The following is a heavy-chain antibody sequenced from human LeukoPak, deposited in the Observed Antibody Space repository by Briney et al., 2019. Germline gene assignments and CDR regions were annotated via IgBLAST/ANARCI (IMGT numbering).Heavy chain of an antibody. CDR2: ISSSSSYI. V-gene: IGHV3-21*01. Sequence: PGGSLRLSCAASGSTFSSYAMNWVRQAPGKGLEWVSSISSSSSYIYYADSVKGRFTISRDNAKNSLYLQMNSLRAEDTAVYYCARGLSYYDSSGYRFDYWGQGTLVTVSS. D-gene: IGHD3-22*01. J-gene: IGHJ4*02. CDR3: ARGLSYYDSSGYRFDY. CDR1: GSTFSSYA.